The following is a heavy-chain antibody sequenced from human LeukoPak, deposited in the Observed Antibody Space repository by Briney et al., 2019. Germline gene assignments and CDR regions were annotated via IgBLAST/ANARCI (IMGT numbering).Heavy chain of an antibody. Sequence: SVKVSCKASGGXFSSYAISWVRQAPGQGLEWMGRIIPILGIANYAQKFQGRVTITADKSTSTAYMELSSLRSEDTAVYYCAREPKEYIAAGYFDYWGQGTLVTVSS. CDR1: GGXFSSYA. V-gene: IGHV1-69*04. CDR3: AREPKEYIAAGYFDY. CDR2: IIPILGIA. J-gene: IGHJ4*02. D-gene: IGHD6-25*01.